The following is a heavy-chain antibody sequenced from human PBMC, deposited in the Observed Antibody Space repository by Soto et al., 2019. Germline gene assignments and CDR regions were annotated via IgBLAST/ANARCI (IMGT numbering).Heavy chain of an antibody. Sequence: SVKVSFTASGGTFSSYAISWVRQAPGQGLEWMGGIIPIFGTANYAQKFQGGVTITADESTSTAYMELSSLRSEDTAVYYCARGTQGSGSYLPYYYGMDVWGQGTTVTVSS. J-gene: IGHJ6*02. CDR3: ARGTQGSGSYLPYYYGMDV. CDR1: GGTFSSYA. D-gene: IGHD1-26*01. CDR2: IIPIFGTA. V-gene: IGHV1-69*13.